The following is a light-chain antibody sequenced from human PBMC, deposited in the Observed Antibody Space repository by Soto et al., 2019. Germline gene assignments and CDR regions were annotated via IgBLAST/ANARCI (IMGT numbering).Light chain of an antibody. V-gene: IGKV3-11*01. Sequence: EIVLTQSPATLSLPPGERATLSCRASQSISSYLAWYQQKPGQAPSLLIYDASTRATGIPARFSGSGSGTDFTLTISSLEPEDFAVYYCQQRSNWPITFGQGTRLEIK. J-gene: IGKJ5*01. CDR1: QSISSY. CDR3: QQRSNWPIT. CDR2: DAS.